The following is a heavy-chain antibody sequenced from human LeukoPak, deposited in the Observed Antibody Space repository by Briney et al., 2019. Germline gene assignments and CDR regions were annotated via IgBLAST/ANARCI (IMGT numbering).Heavy chain of an antibody. CDR3: ARDSGILTGYYYYYLDV. D-gene: IGHD3-9*01. CDR2: IYTRGST. Sequence: SETLSLTCTVSGGSISSYYGSWLRQSAGKGLEWIGRIYTRGSTNYNPSLKSPVTISVDTSKNHFSLKLSSVTAADTAVYYCARDSGILTGYYYYYLDVWGKGTTVTVSS. J-gene: IGHJ6*03. CDR1: GGSISSYY. V-gene: IGHV4-4*07.